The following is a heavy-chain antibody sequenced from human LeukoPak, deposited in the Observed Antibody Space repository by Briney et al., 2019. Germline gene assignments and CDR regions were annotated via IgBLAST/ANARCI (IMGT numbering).Heavy chain of an antibody. Sequence: SETLSLTCTVSGVSTSSSYSYWGWIRQPPGMGLEWIGSIYYTGNTYYNASLKSQVSISIDTSKNQFSLKLTSVTAADTAVYYCARQTGSGLFILPGGQGTLVTVSS. V-gene: IGHV4-39*01. CDR2: IYYTGNT. CDR3: ARQTGSGLFILP. D-gene: IGHD3/OR15-3a*01. J-gene: IGHJ4*02. CDR1: GVSTSSSYSY.